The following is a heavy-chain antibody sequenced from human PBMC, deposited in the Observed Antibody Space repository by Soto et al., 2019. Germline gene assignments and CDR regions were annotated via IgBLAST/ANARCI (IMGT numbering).Heavy chain of an antibody. CDR1: GVSLSSGDYY. J-gene: IGHJ5*02. CDR3: ARGITIFGVVILNWFDP. V-gene: IGHV4-30-4*01. Sequence: PSETLSLTCTFSGVSLSSGDYYLSWIRPPPGKGLEWIGYIYYSGSTYYNPSLKSRVTISVDTSKNQFSLKLSSVTAADTAVYYCARGITIFGVVILNWFDPWGQGTLVTVSS. D-gene: IGHD3-3*01. CDR2: IYYSGST.